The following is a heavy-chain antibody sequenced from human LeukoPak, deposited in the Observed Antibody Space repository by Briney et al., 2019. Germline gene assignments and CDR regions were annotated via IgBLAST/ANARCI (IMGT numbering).Heavy chain of an antibody. CDR2: ISGSGGST. Sequence: PGGSLRLSCAASGFTFSSYAMSWVRQAPGKGLEWVSAISGSGGSTYYADSVKGRFTISRDNSKNTLYLQMHSLRAEDAAVYYCAKSSGYYLAYFDYWGKGTLVTVSS. CDR3: AKSSGYYLAYFDY. CDR1: GFTFSSYA. J-gene: IGHJ4*02. D-gene: IGHD3-22*01. V-gene: IGHV3-23*01.